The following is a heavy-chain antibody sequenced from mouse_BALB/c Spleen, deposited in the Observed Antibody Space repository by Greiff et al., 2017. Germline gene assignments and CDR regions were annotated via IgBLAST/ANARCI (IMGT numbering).Heavy chain of an antibody. D-gene: IGHD2-1*01. V-gene: IGHV5-17*02. J-gene: IGHJ2*01. CDR3: AREVYYGNYFDY. CDR1: GFTFSSFG. Sequence: DVHLVESGGGLVQPGGSRKLSCAASGFTFSSFGMHWVRQAPEKGLEWVAYISSGSSTIYYADTVKGRFTISRDNPKNTLFLQMTSLRSEDTAMYYCAREVYYGNYFDYWGQGTTLTVSS. CDR2: ISSGSSTI.